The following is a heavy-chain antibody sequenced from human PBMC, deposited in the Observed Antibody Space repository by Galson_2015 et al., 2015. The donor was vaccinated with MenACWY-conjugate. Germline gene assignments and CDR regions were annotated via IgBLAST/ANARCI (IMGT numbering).Heavy chain of an antibody. CDR2: IIPILGMT. V-gene: IGHV1-69*04. Sequence: SVKVSCKASEVILNAYTISWVRQAPGEGLEWVGRIIPILGMTNYAQRFQGRVTMTADKSTSTAYMELSSLRSEDTAVYYCARDMGSVGDVWGQGTTVTV. J-gene: IGHJ6*02. CDR3: ARDMGSVGDV. CDR1: EVILNAYT. D-gene: IGHD3-10*01.